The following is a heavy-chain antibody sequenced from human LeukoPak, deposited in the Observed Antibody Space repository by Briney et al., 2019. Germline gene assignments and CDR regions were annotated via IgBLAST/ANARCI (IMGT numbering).Heavy chain of an antibody. J-gene: IGHJ4*02. CDR3: ASRRQWLEN. D-gene: IGHD6-19*01. CDR1: GFTFTTYA. Sequence: GSLRLSCAASGFTFTTYAMTWVRQPPGKGLEWVSSISNRETTYYADSVQGRFTISRDNSNNTLYLQMTSLRADDTAVYYCASRRQWLENWGQGTLVTVSS. CDR2: ISNRETT. V-gene: IGHV3-23*01.